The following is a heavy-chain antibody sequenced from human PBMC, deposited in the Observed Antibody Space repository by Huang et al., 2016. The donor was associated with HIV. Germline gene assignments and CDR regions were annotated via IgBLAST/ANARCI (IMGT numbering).Heavy chain of an antibody. CDR1: GFLFNNHA. CDR2: ISNDGSNN. CDR3: ARAKDTWDAYDI. V-gene: IGHV3-30-3*01. D-gene: IGHD5-18*01. J-gene: IGHJ3*02. Sequence: QVQLVESGGGVVQPGRSLRLSCAASGFLFNNHAMHWVRQATGKGLDCVAVISNDGSNNEYADSVKGRFTISRDSSKSTLFLHMTSLRTEDTAVYYCARAKDTWDAYDIWGQGTMVIVSS.